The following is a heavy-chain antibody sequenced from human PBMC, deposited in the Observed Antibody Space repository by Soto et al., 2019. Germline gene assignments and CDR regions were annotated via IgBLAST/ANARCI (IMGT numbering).Heavy chain of an antibody. CDR2: ISAYNGNT. V-gene: IGHV1-18*01. Sequence: VKVSCKASGYTFTSYGISWVRQAPGQGLEWMGWISAYNGNTNYAQKLQGRVTMTTDTSTSTAYMELRSLRSDDTAVYYCARGVERFLEWFFDYWGQGTLVTVSS. D-gene: IGHD3-3*01. CDR1: GYTFTSYG. CDR3: ARGVERFLEWFFDY. J-gene: IGHJ4*02.